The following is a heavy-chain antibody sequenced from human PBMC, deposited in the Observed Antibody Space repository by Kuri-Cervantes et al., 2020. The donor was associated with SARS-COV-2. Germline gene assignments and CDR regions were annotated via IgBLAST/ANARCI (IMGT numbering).Heavy chain of an antibody. CDR2: ISSSSSTI. J-gene: IGHJ4*02. CDR3: ARDNIVVVPAADKSDFDY. CDR1: GLTFSSYS. V-gene: IGHV3-48*01. D-gene: IGHD2-2*01. Sequence: GESLKISCAASGLTFSSYSMNWVRQAPGKGLEWVSYISSSSSTIYYADSVKGRFTISRDNAKNSLYLQMNSLRAEDTAVYYCARDNIVVVPAADKSDFDYWGQGTLVTVSS.